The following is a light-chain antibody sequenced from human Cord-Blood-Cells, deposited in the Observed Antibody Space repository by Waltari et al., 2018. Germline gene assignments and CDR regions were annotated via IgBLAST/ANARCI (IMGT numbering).Light chain of an antibody. CDR1: SRAVGSYNL. CDR2: EGS. CDR3: CSYAGSRTWV. J-gene: IGLJ3*02. V-gene: IGLV2-23*01. Sequence: QSSLTQPASVSGSPGQSITISCTGTSRAVGSYNLSSWSQQHPGKAPKLMIYEGSKRPSGVSNRFSGYKSGNTASLTISGLQAEDEADYYCCSYAGSRTWVFGGGTKRAVL.